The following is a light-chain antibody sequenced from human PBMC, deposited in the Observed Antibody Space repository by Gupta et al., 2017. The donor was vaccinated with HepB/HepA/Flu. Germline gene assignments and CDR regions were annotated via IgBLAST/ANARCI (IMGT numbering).Light chain of an antibody. CDR1: QSISRS. V-gene: IGKV1-39*01. J-gene: IGKJ1*01. CDR2: ATS. CDR3: QQSLSTPWT. Sequence: DIHMTQSPSSLSASVGDRITITCRASQSISRSLNWYRQKPGKAPELLINATSNLQTRVPSTFSGSGSGTEFTLTITSLQAEDFATYCCQQSLSTPWTFGQGTKVEIK.